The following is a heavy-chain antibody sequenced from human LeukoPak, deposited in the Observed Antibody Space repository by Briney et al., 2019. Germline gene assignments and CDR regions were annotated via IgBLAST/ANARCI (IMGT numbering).Heavy chain of an antibody. D-gene: IGHD2-15*01. J-gene: IGHJ4*02. CDR1: GFTVSGSF. CDR3: ARGVGRTRAPPLDY. V-gene: IGHV3-30-3*01. CDR2: ISYDGSNK. Sequence: SGGSLRLSCAAPGFTVSGSFMSWVRQAPGKGLEWVAVISYDGSNKYNADSVKGRFTISRDNSKNTLYLEMNSLRAEDTAVYYCARGVGRTRAPPLDYWGQGTLVTVSS.